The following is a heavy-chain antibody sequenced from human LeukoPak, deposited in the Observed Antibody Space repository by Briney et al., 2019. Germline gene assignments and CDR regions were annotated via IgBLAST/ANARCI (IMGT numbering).Heavy chain of an antibody. V-gene: IGHV3-43*02. CDR1: GVIFNDDA. J-gene: IGHJ1*01. D-gene: IGHD2-21*01. CDR2: ISGDGDST. CDR3: PTDSLRAAASSDC. Sequence: GGSLRLSCAAPGVIFNDDAMYCIRQLPRKGLEWVSLISGDGDSTYYEDSVKGRFSMSRDNRRNSVYLQMNSLRIEDTALYYSPTDSLRAAASSDCGGQGTLVTVS.